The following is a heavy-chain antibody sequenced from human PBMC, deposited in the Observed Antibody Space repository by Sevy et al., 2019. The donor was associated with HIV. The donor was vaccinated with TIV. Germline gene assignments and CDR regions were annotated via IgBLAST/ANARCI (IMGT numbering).Heavy chain of an antibody. D-gene: IGHD6-13*01. CDR2: MNPNSGNT. Sequence: ASVKVSCKASGYTFTSYDINWVRQATGQGLEWMGWMNPNSGNTGYAQKFQGRVTMTRNTSISTAYMELSSLRSEDTAVYYCASRGPTYSSSWSYYHYYGMDVWGQGTTVTVSS. J-gene: IGHJ6*02. CDR1: GYTFTSYD. CDR3: ASRGPTYSSSWSYYHYYGMDV. V-gene: IGHV1-8*01.